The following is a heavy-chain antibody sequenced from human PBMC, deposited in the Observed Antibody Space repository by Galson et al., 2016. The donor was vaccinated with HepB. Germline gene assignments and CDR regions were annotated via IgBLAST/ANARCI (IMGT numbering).Heavy chain of an antibody. CDR3: ARGTLGTTATMAFDS. Sequence: TLSLTCAVSGDSITTNYWWSWLRQSPGIGLEWIGEIYQTGTAHYDPSFTSRATISVDTSKNQISLRLNSVTAADTAVYYCARGTLGTTATMAFDSWGPGTLVSVSS. CDR1: GDSITTNYW. D-gene: IGHD1-1*01. V-gene: IGHV4-4*02. J-gene: IGHJ4*02. CDR2: IYQTGTA.